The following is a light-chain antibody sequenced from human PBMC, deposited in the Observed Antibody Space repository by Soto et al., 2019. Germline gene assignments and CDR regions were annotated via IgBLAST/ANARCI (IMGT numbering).Light chain of an antibody. CDR2: AVS. CDR1: QSVSSN. CDR3: QQHNHWPS. Sequence: EIVMTQSPATLSVSQGERATLSCRANQSVSSNLAWFQQKPGQAPRLLLYAVSTRATGVPGRFSGSGSGTEFTLTISSLQSEDSAVYYCQQHNHWPSFGQGTKLEIK. J-gene: IGKJ2*01. V-gene: IGKV3-15*01.